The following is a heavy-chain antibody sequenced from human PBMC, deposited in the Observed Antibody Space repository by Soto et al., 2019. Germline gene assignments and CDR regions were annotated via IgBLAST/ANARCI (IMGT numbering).Heavy chain of an antibody. V-gene: IGHV4-30-4*01. D-gene: IGHD3-10*01. J-gene: IGHJ6*02. CDR2: IYYSGST. CDR3: ARDLYGQVGMDV. CDR1: GGSISSGDYY. Sequence: LSLTCTVSGGSISSGDYYWSWIRQPPGTGLEWIGYIYYSGSTYYNPSLKSRVTISVDTSKNQFSLKLSSVTAADTAVYYCARDLYGQVGMDVWGQGTTVTVSS.